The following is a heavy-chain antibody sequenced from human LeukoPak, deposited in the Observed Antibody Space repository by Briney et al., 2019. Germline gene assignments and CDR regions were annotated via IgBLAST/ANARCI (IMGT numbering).Heavy chain of an antibody. D-gene: IGHD6-19*01. CDR2: ISSSSSYT. CDR1: GFTFSDYY. Sequence: GGSLRLSCAASGFTFSDYYMSWIRQAPGKGLEWVSYISSSSSYTNYADSVKGRFTISRDNAKNSLYLQMNSLRAEDTAVYYCASQPSAVAGNYWGQGTLVTVSS. CDR3: ASQPSAVAGNY. J-gene: IGHJ4*02. V-gene: IGHV3-11*03.